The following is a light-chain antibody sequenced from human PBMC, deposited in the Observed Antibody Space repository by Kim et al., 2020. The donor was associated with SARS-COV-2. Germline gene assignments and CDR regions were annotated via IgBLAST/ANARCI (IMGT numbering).Light chain of an antibody. CDR3: SSYTSSSTPHVV. J-gene: IGLJ2*01. CDR1: SSDVGGYNY. CDR2: DVS. V-gene: IGLV2-14*03. Sequence: SITIACTGTSSDVGGYNYVSSYQQHPGKAPKLMIYDVSTRPSGVSNRFSGSKSGNTASLTISGLQAEDEADYYCSSYTSSSTPHVVFGGGTQLTVL.